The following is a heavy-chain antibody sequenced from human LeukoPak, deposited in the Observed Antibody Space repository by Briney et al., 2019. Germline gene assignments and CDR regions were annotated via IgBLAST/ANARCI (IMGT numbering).Heavy chain of an antibody. Sequence: GGSLRLSCAASGFTFDDYGMSWVRQAPGKGLEWVYGINWNGGSTGYADSVKGRFTISRDNAKNSLYLQMNSLRAEDTALYYCARDRVVASYYYGMDVWGQGTTVTVSS. CDR3: ARDRVVASYYYGMDV. CDR1: GFTFDDYG. J-gene: IGHJ6*02. V-gene: IGHV3-20*04. D-gene: IGHD2-15*01. CDR2: INWNGGST.